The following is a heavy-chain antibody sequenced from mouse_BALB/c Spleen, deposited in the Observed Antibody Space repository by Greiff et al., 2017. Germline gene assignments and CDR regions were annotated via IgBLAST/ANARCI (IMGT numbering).Heavy chain of an antibody. J-gene: IGHJ1*01. CDR2: IWSGGST. D-gene: IGHD1-1*01. V-gene: IGHV2-2*02. CDR3: ARNYDYGGYFDV. Sequence: QVQLKESGPGLVQPSQSLSITCTVSGFSLTSYGVHWVRQSPGKGLEWLGVIWSGGSTDYNAAFISRLSISKDNSKSQVFFKMNSLQANDTAIYLRARNYDYGGYFDVWGAGTTVTVSS. CDR1: GFSLTSYG.